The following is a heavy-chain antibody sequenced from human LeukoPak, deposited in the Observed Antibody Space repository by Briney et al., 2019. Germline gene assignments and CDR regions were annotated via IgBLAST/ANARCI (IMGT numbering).Heavy chain of an antibody. V-gene: IGHV4-59*02. D-gene: IGHD4-11*01. CDR1: GGSVTSYY. J-gene: IGHJ4*02. Sequence: SETLSLTCTVSGGSVTSYYWIWIRQPPGKGLEWIGYIFYSGSSNYNPSLKSRVTISLDTSKNLFSLKLTSVTAADTAVYYCARGDYNFAYWGQGTLVTVSS. CDR2: IFYSGSS. CDR3: ARGDYNFAY.